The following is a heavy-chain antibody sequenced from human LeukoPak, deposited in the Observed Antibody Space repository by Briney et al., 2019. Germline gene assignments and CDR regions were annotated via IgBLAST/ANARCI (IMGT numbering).Heavy chain of an antibody. Sequence: GGSLRLSCAASGFTFSSYSMNWVRQAPGKGLEWVSSISSSSSYIYYADSVKGRFTISRDNAKNSLYLQMNSLRAEDTAVYYCARDVLGYCSSTSCYDPFPFDYWGQGTLVTVPS. J-gene: IGHJ4*02. CDR2: ISSSSSYI. V-gene: IGHV3-21*01. CDR3: ARDVLGYCSSTSCYDPFPFDY. D-gene: IGHD2-2*01. CDR1: GFTFSSYS.